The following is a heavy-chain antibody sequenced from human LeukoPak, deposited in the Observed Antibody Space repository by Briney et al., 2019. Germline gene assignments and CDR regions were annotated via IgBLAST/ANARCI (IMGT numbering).Heavy chain of an antibody. CDR2: IIPIFGTA. V-gene: IGHV1-69*13. CDR3: ASGPRNYYYSGSYHY. D-gene: IGHD3-10*01. CDR1: GGTFSSYA. J-gene: IGHJ4*02. Sequence: ASVKVSCKASGGTFSSYAISWVRQAPGQGLEWMGGIIPIFGTANYAQKFQGRVTITADESTSTAYMELSSLRSEDTAVYFCASGPRNYYYSGSYHYWGQGTLVTVSS.